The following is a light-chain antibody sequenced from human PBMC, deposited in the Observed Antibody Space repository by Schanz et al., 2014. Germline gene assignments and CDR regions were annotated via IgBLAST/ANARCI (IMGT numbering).Light chain of an antibody. CDR1: SSDVGGYNY. CDR2: DVT. Sequence: QSALTQPRSVSGSPGQSVTISCTGTSSDVGGYNYVSWYQQHPGKAPQLMIHDVTKRPSGVPDRFSGSKSGNTASLTVSGLQAEDEADYYCNSYTTIATLMFGGGTKLTVL. CDR3: NSYTTIATLM. V-gene: IGLV2-11*01. J-gene: IGLJ3*02.